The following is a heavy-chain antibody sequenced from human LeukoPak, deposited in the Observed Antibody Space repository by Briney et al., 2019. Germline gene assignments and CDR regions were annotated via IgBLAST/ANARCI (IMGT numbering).Heavy chain of an antibody. CDR3: ARGTRNRHYYDSSVYVDY. V-gene: IGHV4-34*01. D-gene: IGHD3-22*01. J-gene: IGHJ4*02. CDR1: GGSFSGYY. Sequence: PSETLFLTCAVYGGSFSGYYWSWIRQPPGKGLEWIGEINHSGSTNYNPSLKSRVTMSVDTSKDQFSLKLSSVTAADTAVFYCARGTRNRHYYDSSVYVDYWGQGTLVTVSS. CDR2: INHSGST.